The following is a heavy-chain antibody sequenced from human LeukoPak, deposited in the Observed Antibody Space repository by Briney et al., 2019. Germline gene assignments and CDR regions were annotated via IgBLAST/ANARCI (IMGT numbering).Heavy chain of an antibody. D-gene: IGHD6-13*01. Sequence: QSGGSLRLSCVASGFTVSSNYMSWVRQAPGKGLEWVSVVYGGGNTYYADSVKGRFTVSRDNSRNTLYLQMNSLIAEDTAMYYCARAQMAAAGPFDYWGLGTLVTVSS. J-gene: IGHJ4*02. CDR2: VYGGGNT. V-gene: IGHV3-66*01. CDR1: GFTVSSNY. CDR3: ARAQMAAAGPFDY.